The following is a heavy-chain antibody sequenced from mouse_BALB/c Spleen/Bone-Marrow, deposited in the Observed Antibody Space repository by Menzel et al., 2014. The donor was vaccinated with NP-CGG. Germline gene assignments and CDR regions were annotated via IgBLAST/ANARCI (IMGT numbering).Heavy chain of an antibody. J-gene: IGHJ2*01. V-gene: IGHV1S81*02. CDR2: INPSNGGT. CDR3: TRGRIWDFDY. D-gene: IGHD4-1*01. CDR1: GYTFTSYY. Sequence: QVQLQQSGAELVKPGASVKLSCKASGYTFTSYYMYWVKQRPGQGLEWIGEINPSNGGTNFNEKFKSRATLTVDKSSSTAYMQLSSLTSEDSAVYYCTRGRIWDFDYWGQGTTLTVSS.